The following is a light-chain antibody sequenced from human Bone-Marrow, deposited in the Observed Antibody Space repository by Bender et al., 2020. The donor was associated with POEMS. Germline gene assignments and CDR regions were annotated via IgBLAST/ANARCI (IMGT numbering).Light chain of an antibody. CDR2: GYN. V-gene: IGLV1-40*01. J-gene: IGLJ3*02. CDR3: QSYDNSLGGWV. Sequence: QSALTQPPSASGSPGQSVTISCTGSSSNTGSGYDINWYQHLPGTAPKLLIYGYNNRPSGVPDRFSGSKSGTSASLAITGLQAEDEGDYYCQSYDNSLGGWVFGGGTKLTVL. CDR1: SSNTGSGYD.